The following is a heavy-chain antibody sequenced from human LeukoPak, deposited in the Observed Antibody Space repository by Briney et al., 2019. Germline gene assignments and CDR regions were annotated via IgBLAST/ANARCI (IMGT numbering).Heavy chain of an antibody. J-gene: IGHJ3*02. Sequence: SVKVSCKASGYTFTSYGISWVRQAPGQGLEWMGGIIPIFGTANYAQKFQGRVTITADESTSTAYMELSSLRSEDTAVYYCARAPPNYYDSSGYYYAFDIWGQGTMVTVSS. CDR2: IIPIFGTA. CDR1: GYTFTSYG. D-gene: IGHD3-22*01. V-gene: IGHV1-69*13. CDR3: ARAPPNYYDSSGYYYAFDI.